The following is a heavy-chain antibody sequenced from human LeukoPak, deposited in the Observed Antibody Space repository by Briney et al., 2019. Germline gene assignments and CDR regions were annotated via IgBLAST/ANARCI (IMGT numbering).Heavy chain of an antibody. D-gene: IGHD3-22*01. V-gene: IGHV1-2*02. CDR1: GYTITGYY. J-gene: IGHJ5*02. CDR2: INPNSGGT. CDR3: ARDVSDYYDSSGYYNWFDP. Sequence: GASVKVSCKASGYTITGYYMHWVRQAPGQGLEWMGWINPNSGGTNYAQKFQGRVTMTRDTSISTAYMELSRLRSDDTAVYYCARDVSDYYDSSGYYNWFDPWGQGTLVTVSS.